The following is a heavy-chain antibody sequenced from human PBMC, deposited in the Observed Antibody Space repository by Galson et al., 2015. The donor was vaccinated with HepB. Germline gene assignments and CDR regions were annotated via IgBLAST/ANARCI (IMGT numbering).Heavy chain of an antibody. J-gene: IGHJ4*02. Sequence: SVKVSCKASGYTFSSYGISWVRQAPGQGLEWMGWISAYNGYTNNAQKFQGRIIMSRDTSTSTAYMDLTSLTSEDTAVYYCVRDSRYSSDSHPTPYFDFWGQGTLVTVSS. CDR2: ISAYNGYT. D-gene: IGHD3-22*01. V-gene: IGHV1-18*01. CDR3: VRDSRYSSDSHPTPYFDF. CDR1: GYTFSSYG.